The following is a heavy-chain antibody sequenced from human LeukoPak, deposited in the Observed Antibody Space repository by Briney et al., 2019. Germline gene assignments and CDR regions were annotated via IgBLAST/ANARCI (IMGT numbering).Heavy chain of an antibody. D-gene: IGHD3-22*01. CDR1: GYTFTSYY. V-gene: IGHV1-46*01. CDR2: INPSGGST. J-gene: IGHJ4*02. Sequence: ASVKVSCKASGYTFTSYYMHWVLQAPGQGLEWMGIINPSGGSTSYAQKFQGRVTMTRDTSTSTVYMELSSLRSEDTAVYYCAKSSSLYYYDSSGITPLYFDYWGQGTLVTVSS. CDR3: AKSSSLYYYDSSGITPLYFDY.